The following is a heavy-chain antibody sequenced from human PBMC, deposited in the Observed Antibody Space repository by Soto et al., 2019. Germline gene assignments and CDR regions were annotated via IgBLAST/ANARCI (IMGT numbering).Heavy chain of an antibody. D-gene: IGHD1-26*01. J-gene: IGHJ3*02. Sequence: SETLSLTCSVSGDSISRSSHCWGWIRQPPGKGLEWIGSVHISEKAFYNPSLKSRVTLLMDTSKNQFALKLSSVTAAETAVYDWARHGITGSYYDVFDIWGQGTMVTVS. CDR3: ARHGITGSYYDVFDI. V-gene: IGHV4-39*01. CDR1: GDSISRSSHC. CDR2: VHISEKA.